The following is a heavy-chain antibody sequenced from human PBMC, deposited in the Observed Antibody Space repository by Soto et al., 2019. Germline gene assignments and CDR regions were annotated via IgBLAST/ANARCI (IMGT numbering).Heavy chain of an antibody. CDR2: INHSGST. V-gene: IGHV4-34*01. J-gene: IGHJ4*02. CDR3: ARGGLITGNYFDY. D-gene: IGHD1-20*01. Sequence: QVQLQQWGAGLLKPSETLSLTCAVYGGSFSGYYWSWIRQPPGKGLEWIGEINHSGSTNYNPSLKSRVTISVDTSKNQFSLKLRSVPAADTAVYYWARGGLITGNYFDYWGQETLLTVSS. CDR1: GGSFSGYY.